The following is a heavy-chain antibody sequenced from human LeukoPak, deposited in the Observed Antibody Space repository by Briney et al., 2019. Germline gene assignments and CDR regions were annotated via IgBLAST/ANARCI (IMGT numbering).Heavy chain of an antibody. CDR3: ARGSSGSYDTHFDY. V-gene: IGHV3-33*01. D-gene: IGHD3-10*01. Sequence: PGRSLRLSCAASGFTFSSYGMHWVRQAPGKGLEWVAVIWYDGSNKYYADSVKGRFTISRDNSKNTLYLQMNSLRAEDTAVYYCARGSSGSYDTHFDYWGQGTLVTVSS. CDR2: IWYDGSNK. CDR1: GFTFSSYG. J-gene: IGHJ4*02.